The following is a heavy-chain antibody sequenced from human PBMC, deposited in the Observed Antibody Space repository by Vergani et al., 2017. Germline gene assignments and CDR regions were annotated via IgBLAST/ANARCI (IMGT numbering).Heavy chain of an antibody. CDR1: GGSISSGGYY. V-gene: IGHV4-31*03. CDR3: ARGAKSAYNWFDP. Sequence: QVQLQESGPGLVKPSQTLSLTCTVSGGSISSGGYYWSWIRQPPGKGLEWIGYIYYSGSTYYNPSLKSRVTISVDTSKNQFSLKLSSVTAADTAVYYCARGAKSAYNWFDPWGQGTLVTVSS. CDR2: IYYSGST. D-gene: IGHD3-3*01. J-gene: IGHJ5*02.